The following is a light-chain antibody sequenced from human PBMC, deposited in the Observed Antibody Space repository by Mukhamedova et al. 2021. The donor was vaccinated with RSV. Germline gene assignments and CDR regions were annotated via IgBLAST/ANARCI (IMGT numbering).Light chain of an antibody. Sequence: SDVGGYNYVSWYQQYPGKAPKFMIYDVSKRPSGVPDRFSGSKSDNTASLTISGLQAEDEADYYCCSYAGTYTWVFGGGTKLTVL. J-gene: IGLJ3*02. CDR3: CSYAGTYTWV. CDR1: SDVGGYNY. V-gene: IGLV2-11*03. CDR2: DVS.